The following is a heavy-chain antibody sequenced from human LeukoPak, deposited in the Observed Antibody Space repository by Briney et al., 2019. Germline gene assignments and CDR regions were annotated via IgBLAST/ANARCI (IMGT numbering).Heavy chain of an antibody. CDR3: ARANPVDGGTLYLLDL. D-gene: IGHD4-23*01. V-gene: IGHV3-74*01. CDR1: GFTFSSFR. J-gene: IGHJ4*02. Sequence: GGSLRLSCAASGFTFSSFRLNGVRHAPGNRLDWLSRVSPVGRTTSYADAVQGRFTITRDNAKNTQYLQVNSLRAEDTAVYYCARANPVDGGTLYLLDLWGQGSLVTVSS. CDR2: VSPVGRTT.